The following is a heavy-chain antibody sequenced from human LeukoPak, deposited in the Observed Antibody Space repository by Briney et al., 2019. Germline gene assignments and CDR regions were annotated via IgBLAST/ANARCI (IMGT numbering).Heavy chain of an antibody. Sequence: GGSLRLSCAASGFTFSNCAMSWVRQAPGKGLEWVSAISGTGGSTYYADSVKGRFTISRDNSKNTLFLQMNSLRAEDTAVYYCAKVIAADLADGFDIWGQGTMVTVSS. D-gene: IGHD6-13*01. V-gene: IGHV3-23*01. CDR1: GFTFSNCA. CDR2: ISGTGGST. J-gene: IGHJ3*02. CDR3: AKVIAADLADGFDI.